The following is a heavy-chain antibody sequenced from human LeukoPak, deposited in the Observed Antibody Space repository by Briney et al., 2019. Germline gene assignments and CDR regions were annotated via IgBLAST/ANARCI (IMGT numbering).Heavy chain of an antibody. Sequence: GGSLRLSCAPSGFTFSRHGMHWVRQAPGKGLEWVANIKKDGSEKYYVDSVKGRFTISRDNAKNSMYLQMNSLRAEDTAVYYCARGLYSSTTYYFDYWGQGTLVTVSS. V-gene: IGHV3-7*03. D-gene: IGHD6-13*01. CDR1: GFTFSRHG. CDR3: ARGLYSSTTYYFDY. J-gene: IGHJ4*02. CDR2: IKKDGSEK.